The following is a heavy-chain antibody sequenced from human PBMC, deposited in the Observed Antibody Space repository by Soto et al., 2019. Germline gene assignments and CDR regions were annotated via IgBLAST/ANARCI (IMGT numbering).Heavy chain of an antibody. CDR2: FDPEDGET. CDR1: GYTLTELS. J-gene: IGHJ4*02. V-gene: IGHV1-24*01. CDR3: ATSFIPAARQKGAFDY. D-gene: IGHD2-2*01. Sequence: GASVKVSCKVSGYTLTELSMHWVRQAPGKGLEWMGGFDPEDGETIYAQKFQGRVTMTEDTSTDTAYMELSSLRSEDTAVYYCATSFIPAARQKGAFDYWGQGTTVTVSS.